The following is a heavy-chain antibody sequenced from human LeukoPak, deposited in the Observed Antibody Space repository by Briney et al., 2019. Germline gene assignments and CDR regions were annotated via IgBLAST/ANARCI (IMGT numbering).Heavy chain of an antibody. D-gene: IGHD4-11*01. J-gene: IGHJ6*03. Sequence: VASVKVSCKASGYTFTSYGISWVRQAPGQGLEWMGWINPNSGGTNYAQKFQGRVTMTRDTSISTAYMELSRLRSDDTAVYYCARVRRGSNYDLKLYYYYMDVWGKGTTVTISS. V-gene: IGHV1-2*02. CDR2: INPNSGGT. CDR3: ARVRRGSNYDLKLYYYYMDV. CDR1: GYTFTSYG.